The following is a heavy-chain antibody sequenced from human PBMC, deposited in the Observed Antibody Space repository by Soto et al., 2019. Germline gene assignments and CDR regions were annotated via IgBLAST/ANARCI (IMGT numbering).Heavy chain of an antibody. CDR2: ISSSGSTI. CDR3: ARGVYCSSTSCYVNYYYYMDV. D-gene: IGHD2-2*01. J-gene: IGHJ6*03. V-gene: IGHV3-11*01. CDR1: GFTFSDYY. Sequence: VQLVESGGGLVQPGGSLRLSCAASGFTFSDYYMSWIRQAPGKGLEWVSYISSSGSTIYYADSVKGRFTISRDNAKNSLYLQMNSLRAEDTAVYYCARGVYCSSTSCYVNYYYYMDVWGKGTTVTVSS.